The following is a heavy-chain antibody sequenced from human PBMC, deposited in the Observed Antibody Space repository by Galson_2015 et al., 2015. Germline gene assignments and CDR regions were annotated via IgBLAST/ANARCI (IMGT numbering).Heavy chain of an antibody. D-gene: IGHD6-13*01. V-gene: IGHV3-7*01. CDR2: INQAGSQK. CDR1: GFTFSNHF. J-gene: IGHJ4*02. CDR3: ATWGARGAGYGY. Sequence: SLRLSCAASGFTFSNHFMSWVRQAPGKGLEWVANINQAGSQKDYVGSVKGRFTISRDGASLYLQMTSLRVEDTAMYYCATWGARGAGYGYWGQGTLVTVSS.